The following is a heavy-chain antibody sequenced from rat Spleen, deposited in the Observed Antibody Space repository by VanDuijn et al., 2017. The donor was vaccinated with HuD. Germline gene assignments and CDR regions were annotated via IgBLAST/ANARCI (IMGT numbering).Heavy chain of an antibody. Sequence: EVQLQESGPGLVKPSQSLSLTCSVTSYSITSSYGWNWIRKFPGNKLEWMGYINSAGSTNYNPSLKSRISITRDTSKNQFFLQVNSIATEDTATYYCARGSWYFDFWGQGVMVTVSS. V-gene: IGHV3-3*01. D-gene: IGHD5-1*01. CDR3: ARGSWYFDF. J-gene: IGHJ2*01. CDR1: SYSITSSYG. CDR2: INSAGST.